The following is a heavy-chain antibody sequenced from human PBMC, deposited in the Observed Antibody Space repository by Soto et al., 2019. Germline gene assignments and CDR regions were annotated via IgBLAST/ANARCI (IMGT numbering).Heavy chain of an antibody. D-gene: IGHD3-10*01. Sequence: ASVKVSCKASGGTFGNLGISWLRQAPGQGLEWMGGTIPIFDTPHYAEKFRDRLTITADATSTAYMELTSLSSEDTATYYCARDREDGSGTKYNWFDSWGQGTLVTVSS. J-gene: IGHJ5*01. CDR3: ARDREDGSGTKYNWFDS. CDR1: GGTFGNLG. CDR2: TIPIFDTP. V-gene: IGHV1-69*13.